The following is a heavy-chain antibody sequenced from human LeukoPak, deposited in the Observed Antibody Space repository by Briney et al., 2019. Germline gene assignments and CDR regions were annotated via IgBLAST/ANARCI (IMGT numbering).Heavy chain of an antibody. CDR1: GYTFTGYY. CDR3: ARDPPRSYYYDSSGYYMDV. D-gene: IGHD3-22*01. V-gene: IGHV1-2*02. Sequence: ASVKVSCKASGYTFTGYYMHWVRQAPGQGLEWMGWINPNSGGTNYAQKFQGRVTMTRDTSISTAYMELSRLRSDDTAVYYCARDPPRSYYYDSSGYYMDVWGKGTTVTVSS. CDR2: INPNSGGT. J-gene: IGHJ6*03.